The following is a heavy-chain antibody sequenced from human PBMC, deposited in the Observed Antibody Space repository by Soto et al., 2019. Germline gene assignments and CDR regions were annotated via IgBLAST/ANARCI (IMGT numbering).Heavy chain of an antibody. CDR1: GASVISTKW. Sequence: SETLSLTSAVSGASVISTKWWSWVRQSPGEGLEWIGEIHHSGSTNYNPSLKSRVTISVDTSKNQFSLKLTSVTAADTAVYYCARDKITGLFDYWGQGTLVTVSS. J-gene: IGHJ4*02. CDR3: ARDKITGLFDY. D-gene: IGHD2-8*02. V-gene: IGHV4-4*02. CDR2: IHHSGST.